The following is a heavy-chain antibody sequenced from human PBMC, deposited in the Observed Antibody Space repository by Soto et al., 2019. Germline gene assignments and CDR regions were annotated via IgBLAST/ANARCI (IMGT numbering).Heavy chain of an antibody. V-gene: IGHV1-46*02. J-gene: IGHJ4*02. CDR2: IFPGGGNT. D-gene: IGHD5-12*01. Sequence: ASVKVSCKAYGYNFNNYFLHWVRQAPGQGLEWMGYIFPGGGNTGYTQSFQGRLTVTMDTSTSTVYMDLSSVRLEDTAVCYCQRQYIQGLFEYWGQRTLVTVTS. CDR1: GYNFNNYF. CDR3: QRQYIQGLFEY.